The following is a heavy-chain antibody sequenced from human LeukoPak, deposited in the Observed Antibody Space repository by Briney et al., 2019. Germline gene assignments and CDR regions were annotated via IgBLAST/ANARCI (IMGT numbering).Heavy chain of an antibody. CDR1: GFTFSSYG. CDR3: AKVSDSSGYAGDY. D-gene: IGHD3-22*01. CDR2: ISYDGSNK. V-gene: IGHV3-30*18. Sequence: GGSLRLSCAASGFTFSSYGMHWVRQAPGKGLEWVAVISYDGSNKYYADSVKGRFTISRDNSKNTLYLQMNSLRAEDTAVYYCAKVSDSSGYAGDYWGQGTLVTVSS. J-gene: IGHJ4*02.